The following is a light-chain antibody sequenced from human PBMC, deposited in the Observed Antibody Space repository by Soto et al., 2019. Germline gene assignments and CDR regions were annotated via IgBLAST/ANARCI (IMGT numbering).Light chain of an antibody. CDR1: SGHSSYA. CDR2: LNSDGSH. CDR3: QTWVTGAWV. J-gene: IGLJ3*02. Sequence: QLVLTQSPSASASLGASVKLTCTLSSGHSSYAIAWHQLQPEKGPRFLLKLNSDGSHFKGDGIPDRFSGSSSGAERYLTISSLQSEDEADYYCQTWVTGAWVFGGGTKLTVL. V-gene: IGLV4-69*01.